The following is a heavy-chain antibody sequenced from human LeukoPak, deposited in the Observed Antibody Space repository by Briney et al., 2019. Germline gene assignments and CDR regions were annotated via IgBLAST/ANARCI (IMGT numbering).Heavy chain of an antibody. CDR1: GFTFSSYS. Sequence: PGGSLKLSXAASGFTFSSYSMNWVRQAPGKGLEWVSYISSSSSTIYYADSVKGRFTISRDNAKNSLYLQMNSLRAEDTAVYYCARERYSGYDDYYYYYMDVWGKGTTVTVSS. CDR3: ARERYSGYDDYYYYYMDV. V-gene: IGHV3-48*01. CDR2: ISSSSSTI. J-gene: IGHJ6*03. D-gene: IGHD5-12*01.